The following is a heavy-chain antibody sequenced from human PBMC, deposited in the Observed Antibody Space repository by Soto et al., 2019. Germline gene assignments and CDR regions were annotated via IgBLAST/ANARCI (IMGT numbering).Heavy chain of an antibody. CDR1: GFTFSSYS. CDR2: ITASGGTT. V-gene: IGHV3-23*01. J-gene: IGHJ6*02. CDR3: ARGVEGSSWSLGGYYYGMDV. Sequence: EVKLLESGGGLVQPGGSLRLSCAASGFTFSSYSMSWVRQAPGKGLEWVSHITASGGTTYYAVSVKGRFTISRDSSRNTLYLQMNSLRADDTALYYCARGVEGSSWSLGGYYYGMDVWGQGTTVTVSS. D-gene: IGHD6-13*01.